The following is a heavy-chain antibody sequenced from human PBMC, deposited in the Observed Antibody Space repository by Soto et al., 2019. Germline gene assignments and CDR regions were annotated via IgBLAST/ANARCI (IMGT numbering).Heavy chain of an antibody. CDR2: INAGNGNT. CDR3: ARASYGDYPIDY. D-gene: IGHD4-17*01. CDR1: GYTFTSYA. V-gene: IGHV1-3*01. J-gene: IGHJ4*02. Sequence: ASVKVSCKASGYTFTSYAMHWVRQAPGQRLEWMGWINAGNGNTKYSQKFQGRVTITRDTSASTAYMELSSLRPEDTAVYYCARASYGDYPIDYWGQGTLVTVSS.